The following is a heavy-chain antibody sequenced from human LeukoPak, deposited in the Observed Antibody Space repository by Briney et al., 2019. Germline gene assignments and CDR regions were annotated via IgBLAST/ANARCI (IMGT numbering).Heavy chain of an antibody. Sequence: ASVKVSCKASGYTFTSYGISWVRQAPGQGLEWMGWISAYNGNTNYAQKLQGRVTMTTDTSTSTAYMELRSLRSDDTAVYYCARVIYCSGGSCYDWFDPWGQGTLVTVSS. J-gene: IGHJ5*02. CDR1: GYTFTSYG. CDR3: ARVIYCSGGSCYDWFDP. D-gene: IGHD2-15*01. CDR2: ISAYNGNT. V-gene: IGHV1-18*01.